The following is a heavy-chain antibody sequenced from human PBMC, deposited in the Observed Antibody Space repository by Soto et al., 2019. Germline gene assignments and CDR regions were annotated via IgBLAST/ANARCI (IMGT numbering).Heavy chain of an antibody. D-gene: IGHD3-3*01. CDR1: GFTFSSYA. V-gene: IGHV3-23*01. CDR2: ISGSGGST. Sequence: GGSLRLSCAASGFTFSSYAMSWVRQAPGKGLEWVSAISGSGGSTYYADSVKGRFTISRDNSKNTLYLQMNSLRAEDTAVYYCAKDPPSYYDFWSGDFDYWGQGTLVTVSS. CDR3: AKDPPSYYDFWSGDFDY. J-gene: IGHJ4*02.